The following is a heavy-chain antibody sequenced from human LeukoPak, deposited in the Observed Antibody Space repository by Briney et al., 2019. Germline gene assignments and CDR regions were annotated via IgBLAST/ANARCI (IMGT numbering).Heavy chain of an antibody. J-gene: IGHJ4*02. Sequence: GASVKVSFKTTGYSFNDYYLHWVRQAPGQGLEWMGWINPNSGRTHYAPKFQGRVTLTTDTSITTAYMELSSLISGDTALYYCARDSSDILTGYYHFWGQETLVTVSS. CDR1: GYSFNDYY. CDR2: INPNSGRT. D-gene: IGHD3-9*01. V-gene: IGHV1-2*02. CDR3: ARDSSDILTGYYHF.